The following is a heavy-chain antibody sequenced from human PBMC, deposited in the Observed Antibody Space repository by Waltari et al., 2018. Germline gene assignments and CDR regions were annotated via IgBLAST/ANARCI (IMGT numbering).Heavy chain of an antibody. Sequence: QVQLQQWGAGLLKPSETLSLTCAVYGGSFSGYYWSWIRQPPGKGLEWIGEINHSGSTNYNPSLKSRGTISVDTSKNQFSLKLSSVTAADTAVYYCARLKAAADAFDPWGQGTLVTVSS. CDR1: GGSFSGYY. CDR2: INHSGST. CDR3: ARLKAAADAFDP. V-gene: IGHV4-34*01. J-gene: IGHJ5*02. D-gene: IGHD6-13*01.